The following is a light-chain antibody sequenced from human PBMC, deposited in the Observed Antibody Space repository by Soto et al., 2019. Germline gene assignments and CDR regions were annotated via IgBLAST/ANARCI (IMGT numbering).Light chain of an antibody. CDR2: WAS. CDR3: QQYYSTPYT. CDR1: QSVLYSSDNKNY. V-gene: IGKV4-1*01. Sequence: DIVMTQSPDSLAVPLGERATINCKSSQSVLYSSDNKNYLAWYQQKPGQPPKLLIYWASTRESGVADRFSGSVSGTDFTLTISSLQAEDVAVYYCQQYYSTPYTFGQGTKLEIK. J-gene: IGKJ2*01.